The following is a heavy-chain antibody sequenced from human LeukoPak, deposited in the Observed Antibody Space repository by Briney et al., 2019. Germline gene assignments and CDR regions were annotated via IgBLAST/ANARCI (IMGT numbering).Heavy chain of an antibody. CDR2: ISAYNGNT. V-gene: IGHV1-18*01. CDR3: ARDHYDFNYYYGMDV. J-gene: IGHJ6*02. CDR1: GYTFTSYG. D-gene: IGHD3-3*01. Sequence: GASVKVSCKASGYTFTSYGISWVRQAPGQGLEWMGCISAYNGNTNYAQKLQGRVTMTTDTSTSTAYMELRSLRSDDTAVYYCARDHYDFNYYYGMDVWGQGATVTVSS.